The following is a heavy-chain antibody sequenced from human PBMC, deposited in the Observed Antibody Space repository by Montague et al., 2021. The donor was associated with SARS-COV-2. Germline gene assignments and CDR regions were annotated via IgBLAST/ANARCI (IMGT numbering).Heavy chain of an antibody. J-gene: IGHJ6*02. Sequence: SETLSLTCTVSGGSTSSYYWSWIRQPPGKGLEWIGYIYYSGSTNYNPSLKSRVTISVDTSKNQFSLKLSSVTAADTAVYYCARGLSRYSSGKTPFLHSEMDVWGQGTTVTVSS. V-gene: IGHV4-59*01. D-gene: IGHD6-19*01. CDR3: ARGLSRYSSGKTPFLHSEMDV. CDR2: IYYSGST. CDR1: GGSTSSYY.